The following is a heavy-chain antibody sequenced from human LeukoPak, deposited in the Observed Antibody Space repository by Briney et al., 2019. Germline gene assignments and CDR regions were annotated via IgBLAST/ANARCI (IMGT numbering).Heavy chain of an antibody. D-gene: IGHD3-10*01. CDR2: INNGGRT. CDR1: GGSFSGYY. CDR3: AIVMWFEDLSQSVFDY. V-gene: IGHV4-34*01. J-gene: IGHJ4*02. Sequence: SETLSLTCAVYGGSFSGYYWSWIRQPPGKGLEWIAEINNGGRTNYNPSLESRVTISVDTSKNQFSLNVRSVTAADTAVYYCAIVMWFEDLSQSVFDYWGQGNLVTVSS.